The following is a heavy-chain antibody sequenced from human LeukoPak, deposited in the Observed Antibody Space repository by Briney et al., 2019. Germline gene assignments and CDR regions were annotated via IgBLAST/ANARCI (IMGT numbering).Heavy chain of an antibody. CDR2: INPNSGGT. CDR1: GYTFTGYY. V-gene: IGHV1-2*02. Sequence: ASVKVSCKASGYTFTGYYMHWVRQALGQGLEWMGWINPNSGGTNYAQKFQGRVTMTRDTSISTAYMELSRLRSDDTAVYYCARGPDWGSHFDYWGQGTLVTVSS. D-gene: IGHD7-27*01. CDR3: ARGPDWGSHFDY. J-gene: IGHJ4*02.